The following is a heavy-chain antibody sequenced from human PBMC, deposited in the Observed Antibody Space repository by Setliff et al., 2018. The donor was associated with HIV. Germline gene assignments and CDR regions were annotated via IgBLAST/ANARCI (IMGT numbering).Heavy chain of an antibody. J-gene: IGHJ4*02. D-gene: IGHD4-17*01. CDR1: SYSISSGYY. CDR3: ARHAPGSAYGDAYHFDH. V-gene: IGHV4-38-2*01. Sequence: SETLSLTCGASSYSISSGYYWAWIRQPPGKGLEWIGSIYHSGTTFYNPSLKSRVTISVDTSKNQFSLKLTSVTAADTAVYYCARHAPGSAYGDAYHFDHWGQGTLVTVSS. CDR2: IYHSGTT.